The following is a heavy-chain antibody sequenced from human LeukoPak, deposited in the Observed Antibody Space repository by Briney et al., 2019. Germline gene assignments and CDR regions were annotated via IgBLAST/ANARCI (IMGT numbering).Heavy chain of an antibody. D-gene: IGHD3-16*01. CDR2: IKEDGSDK. J-gene: IGHJ4*02. V-gene: IGHV3-7*02. CDR3: ARSNNGGWGYCDY. CDR1: GFTFNNYC. Sequence: PGGSLRLSCAASGFTFNNYCMSWIRQAPGKGLKWVASIKEDGSDKYYVDSVKGRFTISRDNSKNTLYVQMSSLRAEDTAVYYCARSNNGGWGYCDYWGQGSLVTVSS.